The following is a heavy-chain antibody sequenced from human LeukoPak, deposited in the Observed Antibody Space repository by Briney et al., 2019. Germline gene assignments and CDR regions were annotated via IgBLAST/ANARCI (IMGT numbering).Heavy chain of an antibody. J-gene: IGHJ4*02. CDR3: ARENQGTSLDY. CDR2: FYYSGST. V-gene: IGHV4-59*01. CDR1: GGSISSYY. Sequence: PSETLSLTCTVSGGSISSYYWSWIRQPPGKGLEWIGYFYYSGSTYYNPSLKSRLTISVDTSKNQFSLKLSSVTAEDMAVYYCARENQGTSLDYWGQGTLVTVSS. D-gene: IGHD1-14*01.